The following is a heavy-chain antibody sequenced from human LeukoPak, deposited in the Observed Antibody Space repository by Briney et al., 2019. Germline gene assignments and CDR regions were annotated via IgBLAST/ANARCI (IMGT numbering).Heavy chain of an antibody. CDR3: AKPDYYSGSYFSAFDI. CDR1: GFTFSSYA. Sequence: GGSLRLSCAASGFTFSSYAMSWVRQAPGKGLEWVSTISGSGGSTYYADSVKGRFTISGDNSKNTLYLQMNSLRAEDTAVYYCAKPDYYSGSYFSAFDIWGQGTMVTVSS. CDR2: ISGSGGST. J-gene: IGHJ3*02. D-gene: IGHD1-26*01. V-gene: IGHV3-23*01.